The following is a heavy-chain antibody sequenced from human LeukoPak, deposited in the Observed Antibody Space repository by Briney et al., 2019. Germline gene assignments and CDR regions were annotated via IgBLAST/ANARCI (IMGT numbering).Heavy chain of an antibody. CDR2: IYPEYSDT. Sequence: GESLKISCKGSEYSFSSYWIGLVRQSPGKGLEWMGIIYPEYSDTRYSPPFQGQVTISAEKSISTAYLQWSSLKASETAMYYCARPAYYDILTGYAYFGAFDIWGQGTMVTVSS. J-gene: IGHJ3*02. D-gene: IGHD3-9*01. CDR1: EYSFSSYW. CDR3: ARPAYYDILTGYAYFGAFDI. V-gene: IGHV5-51*01.